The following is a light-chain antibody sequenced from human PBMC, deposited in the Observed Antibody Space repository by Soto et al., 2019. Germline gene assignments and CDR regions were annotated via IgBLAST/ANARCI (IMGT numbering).Light chain of an antibody. J-gene: IGLJ2*01. CDR3: ETWDSNTRV. Sequence: QLVLTQSSSASASLGSSVKLTCTLSSGHSSYIIAWHHQQPGKDPRYLMKLEGSGSYNKGSGVPDRFSGSSSGADRYLTISNLQFEDEANYYCETWDSNTRVFGGGTKLTVL. CDR2: LEGSGSY. CDR1: SGHSSYI. V-gene: IGLV4-60*02.